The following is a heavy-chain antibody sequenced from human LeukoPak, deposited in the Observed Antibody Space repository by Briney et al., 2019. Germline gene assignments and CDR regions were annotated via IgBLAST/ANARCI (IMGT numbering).Heavy chain of an antibody. J-gene: IGHJ4*02. CDR3: ARGHDYGGAWSYFDC. D-gene: IGHD4-23*01. CDR1: GFTVSKNY. CDR2: IYSAGST. Sequence: GGSLRLSCAASGFTVSKNYYMNWVRQAPGKGLEWVSVIYSAGSTYYADSVKGRFTISRDNSKNTVYLQMNSLRAEDTAVYYCARGHDYGGAWSYFDCWGQGTLVTVSP. V-gene: IGHV3-53*01.